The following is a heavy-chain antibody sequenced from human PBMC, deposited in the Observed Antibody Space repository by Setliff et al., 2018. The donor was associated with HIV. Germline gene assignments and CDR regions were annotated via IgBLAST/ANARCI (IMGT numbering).Heavy chain of an antibody. CDR3: ARDGASLAARTYNYYYMDV. V-gene: IGHV3-7*03. CDR2: IRQDGSEK. Sequence: PGGSLRLSCVASGFTFSKFWVTWVRRAPGKGLEWVANIRQDGSEKQYVDSVKGRFTVSRDNAQNSLYLEMNSLRAEDTAVYYCARDGASLAARTYNYYYMDVWGKGTTVTVSS. CDR1: GFTFSKFW. J-gene: IGHJ6*03. D-gene: IGHD6-6*01.